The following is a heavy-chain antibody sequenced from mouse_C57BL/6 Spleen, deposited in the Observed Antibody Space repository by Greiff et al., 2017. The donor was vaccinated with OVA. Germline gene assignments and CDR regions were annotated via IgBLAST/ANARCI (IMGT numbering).Heavy chain of an antibody. Sequence: EVQLQQSGPELVKPGASVKISCKASGYTFTDYYMNWVKQSHGKSLEWIGDINPNNGGTSYNQKFKGKATLTVDKSSSTAYMELRSLTSEDSAVYYCARQLRSSWFAYWGQGTLVTVSA. V-gene: IGHV1-26*01. CDR2: INPNNGGT. CDR3: ARQLRSSWFAY. J-gene: IGHJ3*01. D-gene: IGHD3-2*02. CDR1: GYTFTDYY.